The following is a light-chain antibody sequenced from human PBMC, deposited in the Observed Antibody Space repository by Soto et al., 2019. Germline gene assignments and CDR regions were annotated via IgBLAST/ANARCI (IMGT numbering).Light chain of an antibody. CDR2: KAS. J-gene: IGKJ1*01. CDR3: QQYNSYSRA. V-gene: IGKV1-5*03. Sequence: DIQMTQSPSTLSASVGDRVTITCRASQNIGSWLAWYQQKPGKVPKVLIYKASSLESGVPLRFSGSGSGTEFTLTISSLQADDFATYYCQQYNSYSRAFGQGTKVDI. CDR1: QNIGSW.